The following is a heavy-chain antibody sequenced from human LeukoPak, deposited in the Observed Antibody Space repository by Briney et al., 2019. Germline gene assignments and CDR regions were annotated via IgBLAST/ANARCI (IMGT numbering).Heavy chain of an antibody. V-gene: IGHV3-30*18. D-gene: IGHD3-22*01. Sequence: CLRLSCAVSGFSFSSYGMHWVRQAPGKGLEWVAVISYEGTNEYYADSVKGRFTIYRDNSKNTLYLKMTSLRAEDTAVYYCAKDGIRYYYDSSGYYGDYWGQGTLVTVSS. CDR3: AKDGIRYYYDSSGYYGDY. J-gene: IGHJ4*02. CDR2: ISYEGTNE. CDR1: GFSFSSYG.